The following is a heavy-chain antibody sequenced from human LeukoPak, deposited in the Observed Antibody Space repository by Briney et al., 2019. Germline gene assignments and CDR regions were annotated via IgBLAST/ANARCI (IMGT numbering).Heavy chain of an antibody. D-gene: IGHD6-19*01. CDR2: INTNTGNP. J-gene: IGHJ5*02. CDR1: GYTFTSYA. Sequence: ASVEVSCKASGYTFTSYAMNWVRQAPGQGLEWMGWINTNTGNPTYAQGFTGRFVFSLDTSVSTAYLQISGLKAEDTAVYYCARRVAVAAKTFNNWFDPWGQGTLVTVSS. V-gene: IGHV7-4-1*02. CDR3: ARRVAVAAKTFNNWFDP.